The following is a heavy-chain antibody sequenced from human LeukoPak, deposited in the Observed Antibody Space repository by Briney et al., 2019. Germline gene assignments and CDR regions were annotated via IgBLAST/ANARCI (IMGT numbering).Heavy chain of an antibody. CDR1: GFTFSLYT. D-gene: IGHD2-21*01. CDR3: ARDGDCFKGLCAPAPVAFDI. J-gene: IGHJ3*02. CDR2: ISYDGEKK. V-gene: IGHV3-30*04. Sequence: PGGSLRLSCAASGFTFSLYTIHWVRQAPGKGLEWVAVISYDGEKKNYADAVKGRFTISRDNSKNTLYLQMNSLRAEDTAMYYCARDGDCFKGLCAPAPVAFDIWGQGAMVTVSP.